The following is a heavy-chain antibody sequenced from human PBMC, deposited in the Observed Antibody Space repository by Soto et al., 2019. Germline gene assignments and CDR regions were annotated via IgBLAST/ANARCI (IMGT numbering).Heavy chain of an antibody. CDR3: TRIKWLDSYYFDY. J-gene: IGHJ4*02. CDR2: IKTKTDGETT. Sequence: GGSLRLSCAASGFIFGNAWMNWVRQAPGKGLEWVGRIKTKTDGETTDYAAPVKGRFTISRDDAKNTLYLQMNSLKMEDTAVYYCTRIKWLDSYYFDYWGQGALVTVSS. V-gene: IGHV3-15*07. CDR1: GFIFGNAW. D-gene: IGHD6-19*01.